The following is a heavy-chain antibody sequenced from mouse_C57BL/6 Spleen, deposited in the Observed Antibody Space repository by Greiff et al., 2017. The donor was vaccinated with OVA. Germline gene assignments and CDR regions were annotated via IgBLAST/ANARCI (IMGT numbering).Heavy chain of an antibody. CDR2: IYPGSGNT. V-gene: IGHV1-66*01. J-gene: IGHJ3*01. D-gene: IGHD2-4*01. CDR1: GYSFTSYY. Sequence: VQLQQSGPELVKPGASVKISCKASGYSFTSYYIHWVKQRPGQGLEWIGWIYPGSGNTKYTEKFKGKATLTADTSSSTAYMQLSSLTSEDSAVYYCARSGYDYEWFAYWGQGTLVTVSA. CDR3: ARSGYDYEWFAY.